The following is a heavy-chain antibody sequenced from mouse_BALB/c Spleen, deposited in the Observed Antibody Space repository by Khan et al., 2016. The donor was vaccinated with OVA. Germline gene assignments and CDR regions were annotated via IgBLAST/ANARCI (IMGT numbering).Heavy chain of an antibody. CDR2: ISSGGSYP. CDR3: ARQYCHSPMDY. Sequence: EVQVVESGGALVKPGGSLKLSCAAAGFTFSSFGMSWVRQTPDKRLEWVATISSGGSYPYYPDSVKGRFTISRDKAKNTLYLQMSSLKSEDTAMDYCARQYCHSPMDYWGQGTSVTVSS. CDR1: GFTFSSFG. V-gene: IGHV5-6*01. J-gene: IGHJ4*01.